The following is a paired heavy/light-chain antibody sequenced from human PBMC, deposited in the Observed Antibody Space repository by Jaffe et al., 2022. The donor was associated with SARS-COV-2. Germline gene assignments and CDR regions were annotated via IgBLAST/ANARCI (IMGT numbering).Light chain of an antibody. J-gene: IGKJ1*01. CDR2: GAS. V-gene: IGKV3-20*01. CDR1: QSVSSSY. CDR3: QQYGSSLKT. Sequence: EIVLTQSPGTLSLSPGERATLSCRASQSVSSSYLAWYQQKPGQAPRLLIYGASSRATGIPDRFSGSGSGTDFTLTISRLEPEDFAVYYCQQYGSSLKTFGQGTKVEIK.
Heavy chain of an antibody. CDR3: ARDLLEYSNLGYYYYGMDV. CDR2: IYHSGST. CDR1: GGSISSSNW. D-gene: IGHD6-6*01. Sequence: QVQLQESGPGLVKPSGTLSLTCAVSGGSISSSNWWSWVRQPPGKGLEWIGEIYHSGSTNYNPSLKSRVTISVDKSKNQFSLKLSSVTAADTAVYYCARDLLEYSNLGYYYYGMDVWGQGTTVTVSS. J-gene: IGHJ6*02. V-gene: IGHV4-4*02.